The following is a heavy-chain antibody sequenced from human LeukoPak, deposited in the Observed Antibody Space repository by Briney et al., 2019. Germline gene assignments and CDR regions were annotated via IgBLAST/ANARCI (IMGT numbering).Heavy chain of an antibody. CDR3: ARSSQSGSYGAFDY. CDR1: GGTFSSYA. V-gene: IGHV1-69*05. D-gene: IGHD1-26*01. Sequence: SVKVSCKASGGTFSSYAISWVRQAPGKGLEWMGGIIPIFGTANYAQKFQGRVTITTDESTSTAYMEVSSLRSEDTAVYYCARSSQSGSYGAFDYWGQGTLVTVSS. CDR2: IIPIFGTA. J-gene: IGHJ4*02.